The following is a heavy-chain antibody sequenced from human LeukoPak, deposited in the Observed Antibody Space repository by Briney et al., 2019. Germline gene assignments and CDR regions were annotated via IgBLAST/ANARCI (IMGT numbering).Heavy chain of an antibody. CDR3: ARSRYGSVRYFDN. J-gene: IGHJ4*02. D-gene: IGHD6-19*01. Sequence: GGSLRLSCAASGITLSDHYMDWVRQVPGKGLEWVGRSRNKANGYTTEYPASVKGRFTISRDDSNNSLYLQMNSLKTEDTAVYFCARSRYGSVRYFDNWGQGTLVTVSS. V-gene: IGHV3-72*01. CDR1: GITLSDHY. CDR2: SRNKANGYTT.